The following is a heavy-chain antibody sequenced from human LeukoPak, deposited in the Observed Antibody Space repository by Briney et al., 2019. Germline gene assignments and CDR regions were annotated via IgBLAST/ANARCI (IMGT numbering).Heavy chain of an antibody. CDR1: GGSVSSGCYY. V-gene: IGHV4-61*01. CDR2: IYYSAST. CDR3: ARVDAYYDILTGSGIGHFDL. J-gene: IGHJ2*01. Sequence: PSETLSLTCTVSGGSVSSGCYYWSWLRQPPGQGLEWNGYIYYSASTNYNPSLKSRVTISVDTSKNQFSLKLSSVTAADTAVYYCARVDAYYDILTGSGIGHFDLWGRGTLVTVSS. D-gene: IGHD3-9*01.